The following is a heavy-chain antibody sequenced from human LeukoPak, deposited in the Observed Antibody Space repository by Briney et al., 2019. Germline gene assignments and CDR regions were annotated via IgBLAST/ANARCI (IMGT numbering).Heavy chain of an antibody. J-gene: IGHJ4*02. V-gene: IGHV4-59*01. D-gene: IGHD6-13*01. CDR1: GGSINSYY. Sequence: SETLSLTCTVSGGSINSYYWSWIRQPPGKGLEWIGHIYYSGSTNYNPSLKSRVTISVDTSKNQFSLKLSSVTPADTAVYYCARQVYSSSWSYYFDYWGQGILVTVSS. CDR2: IYYSGST. CDR3: ARQVYSSSWSYYFDY.